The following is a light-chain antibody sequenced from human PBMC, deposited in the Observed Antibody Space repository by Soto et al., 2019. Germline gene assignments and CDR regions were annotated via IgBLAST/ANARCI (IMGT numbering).Light chain of an antibody. CDR3: QQTYKNPLT. V-gene: IGKV1-39*01. CDR2: FAS. Sequence: DIQMTQSPATRSAFIGHRVTITSRASQSINKWLAWYQQKPGKAPKLLIYFASSLSSGVPSKFSGSGSGTDFTLTISVLQPEDSATYYCQQTYKNPLTFGQGTKVDIK. J-gene: IGKJ1*01. CDR1: QSINKW.